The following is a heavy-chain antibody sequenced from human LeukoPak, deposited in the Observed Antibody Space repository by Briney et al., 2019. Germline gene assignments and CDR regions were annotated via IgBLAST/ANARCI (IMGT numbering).Heavy chain of an antibody. D-gene: IGHD4-17*01. Sequence: PGGSLRLSCAASGITFRSYSMNWVRQAPGKGLEWVSYISSSSSTIYYADSVKGRFTISRDNAKNSLYLQMNSLRAEDTAVYYCARDVDYGDYPGGFDPWGQGTLVTVSS. CDR3: ARDVDYGDYPGGFDP. CDR2: ISSSSSTI. V-gene: IGHV3-48*04. J-gene: IGHJ5*02. CDR1: GITFRSYS.